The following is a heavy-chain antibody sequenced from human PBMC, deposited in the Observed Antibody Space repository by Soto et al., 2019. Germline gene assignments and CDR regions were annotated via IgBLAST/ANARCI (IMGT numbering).Heavy chain of an antibody. Sequence: QLQLQESGPGLVKPSGTLSLTCTVSGGSISSSSYYWGWIRQPPGKGLEWIVSIYYSGSTSYNPSLKSRVTISVDTSKNQFSLKLSSVTAADTAVYYCARRGGYCSGGSCYSGIFDYWGQGTLVTVSS. V-gene: IGHV4-39*01. CDR2: IYYSGST. CDR3: ARRGGYCSGGSCYSGIFDY. J-gene: IGHJ4*02. D-gene: IGHD2-15*01. CDR1: GGSISSSSYY.